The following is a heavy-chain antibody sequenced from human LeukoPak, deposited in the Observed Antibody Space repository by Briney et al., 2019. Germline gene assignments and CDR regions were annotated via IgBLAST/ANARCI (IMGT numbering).Heavy chain of an antibody. CDR2: INPNSGGT. J-gene: IGHJ6*03. D-gene: IGHD1-26*01. CDR3: ARGVSGSYYYYYMDV. CDR1: GYTFAGYY. Sequence: ASVKVSCKASGYTFAGYYMHWVRQAPGQGLEWMGWINPNSGGTNYAQKFQGRVTMTRDTSISTAYMELSRLRSDDTAVYYCARGVSGSYYYYYMDVWGKGTTVTVSS. V-gene: IGHV1-2*02.